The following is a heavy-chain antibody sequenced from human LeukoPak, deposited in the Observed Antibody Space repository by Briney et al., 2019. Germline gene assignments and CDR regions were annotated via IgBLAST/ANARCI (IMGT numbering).Heavy chain of an antibody. CDR1: GFTFDDYA. J-gene: IGHJ6*02. CDR2: ISWNSGSI. V-gene: IGHV3-9*01. CDR3: ARDLAVIDYYYGMDV. Sequence: PGGSLRLSCAASGFTFDDYAMHWVRQAPGKGLEWVSGISWNSGSIGYADSVKGRFTISRDNAKNSLYLQMNSLRAEDTALYYCARDLAVIDYYYGMDVWGQGTTVTVSS. D-gene: IGHD2-21*01.